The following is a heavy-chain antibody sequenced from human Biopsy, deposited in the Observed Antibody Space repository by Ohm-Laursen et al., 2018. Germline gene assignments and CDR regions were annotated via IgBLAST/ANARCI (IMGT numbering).Heavy chain of an antibody. Sequence: SETLSFICTVSGDSISSYYWSWIRQPPGKGLQWIGYVYYTGSTDYNPSLQSRVTISVDTSKNHFSLRLRSVTPADTAIYYCARDRGYYSDRTVPGYFDLWGRGTLVTASS. CDR2: VYYTGST. CDR1: GDSISSYY. J-gene: IGHJ2*01. V-gene: IGHV4-59*01. D-gene: IGHD3-22*01. CDR3: ARDRGYYSDRTVPGYFDL.